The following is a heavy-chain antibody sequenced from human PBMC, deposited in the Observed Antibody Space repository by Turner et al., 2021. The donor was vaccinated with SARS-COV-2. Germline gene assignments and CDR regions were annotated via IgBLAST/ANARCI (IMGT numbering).Heavy chain of an antibody. D-gene: IGHD1-26*01. V-gene: IGHV4-39*01. CDR1: GGSVRSSSYY. Sequence: QLQLQESGPGLMKSSETLSLTCTVSGGSVRSSSYYWGWIPQPPGKGLEWIGNAYYKGNTYYNPSLKSRVTISVDTSKNQFSLNLNSVTAADTAMYYCASHRVGATIYYDYGMDVWGQGATVTVSS. CDR2: AYYKGNT. CDR3: ASHRVGATIYYDYGMDV. J-gene: IGHJ6*02.